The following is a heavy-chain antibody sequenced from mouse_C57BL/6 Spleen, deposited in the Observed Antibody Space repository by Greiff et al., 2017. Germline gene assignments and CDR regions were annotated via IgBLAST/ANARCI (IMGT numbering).Heavy chain of an antibody. J-gene: IGHJ1*03. V-gene: IGHV1-80*01. CDR3: ARAYYGSSYWYFDV. D-gene: IGHD1-1*01. CDR2: IYPGDGDT. CDR1: GYAFSSYW. Sequence: QVQLQQSGAELVKPGASVKISCKASGYAFSSYWMNWVKQRPGKGLEWIGQIYPGDGDTNYNGKFKGKATLTADKSSSTAYMRRSSLTSEDSAVYFWARAYYGSSYWYFDVWGTGTTVTVSS.